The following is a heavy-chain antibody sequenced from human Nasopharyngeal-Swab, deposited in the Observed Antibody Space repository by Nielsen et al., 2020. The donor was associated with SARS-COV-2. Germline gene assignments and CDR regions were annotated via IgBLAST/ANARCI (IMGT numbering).Heavy chain of an antibody. J-gene: IGHJ3*02. CDR1: GFTFSSYA. Sequence: GESLKISCAASGFTFSSYAMSWVRQAPGKGLEWVSAISGSGGSTYYADSVKGRFTISRDNSKNSLYLQMNSLRAEDTAVYYCARDHGGDWALDRAFDIWGQGTMVTVSS. CDR3: ARDHGGDWALDRAFDI. V-gene: IGHV3-23*01. CDR2: ISGSGGST. D-gene: IGHD2-21*02.